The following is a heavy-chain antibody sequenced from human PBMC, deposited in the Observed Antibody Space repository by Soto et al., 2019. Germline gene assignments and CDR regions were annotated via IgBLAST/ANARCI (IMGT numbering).Heavy chain of an antibody. J-gene: IGHJ4*02. CDR2: IYYGGST. CDR3: ARVRREYDNSGPVDY. V-gene: IGHV4-30-2*01. Sequence: SETLSLTCAVSGGSISSGDYSWNWIRQPPGKGLEWTGYIYYGGSTYYNPSLQSRVTMSVDRSRNQFSLKLNSVTAADTAVYYCARVRREYDNSGPVDYWGQGTLVTVSS. CDR1: GGSISSGDYS. D-gene: IGHD3-22*01.